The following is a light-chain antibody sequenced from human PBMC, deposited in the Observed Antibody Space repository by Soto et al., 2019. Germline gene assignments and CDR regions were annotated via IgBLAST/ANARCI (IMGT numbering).Light chain of an antibody. Sequence: DIQMTQSPSTLSGSVGDRVTITCRASQSINNYLAWYQQKPGKVPKLLIYAASSLLGGVPSRFSGSGSGTDFTLTISSLQPEDFAIYYCQQSYSSPQTFGQGTKVDIK. J-gene: IGKJ1*01. CDR2: AAS. V-gene: IGKV1-39*01. CDR1: QSINNY. CDR3: QQSYSSPQT.